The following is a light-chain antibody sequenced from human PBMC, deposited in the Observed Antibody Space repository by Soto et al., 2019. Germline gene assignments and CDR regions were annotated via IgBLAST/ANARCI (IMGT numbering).Light chain of an antibody. CDR2: GAS. CDR1: QGIGNA. CDR3: QHYNSYSEA. J-gene: IGKJ1*01. Sequence: IQMTQSPSSLSASVGDRCTISFLASQGIGNALGWYQQKPGKPPKVLIYGASNLQSGVPSRFSGSGSGTEFTLTISSLQPDDFATYYCQHYNSYSEAFGQGTKVDI. V-gene: IGKV1-17*01.